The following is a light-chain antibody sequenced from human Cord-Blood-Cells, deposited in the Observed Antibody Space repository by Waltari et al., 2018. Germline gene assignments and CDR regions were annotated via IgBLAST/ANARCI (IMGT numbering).Light chain of an antibody. J-gene: IGLJ1*01. CDR1: SSDVGGSNY. CDR3: SSYTSSSTFV. Sequence: QSALTQPASVSGSPGPAITIPCTGTSSDVGGSNYVSWYQQHPGKAPKLMIYDVRKRPSGVSNRFSGSKSGNTASLTISGLQAEDEADYYCSSYTSSSTFVFGTGTKVTVL. V-gene: IGLV2-14*01. CDR2: DVR.